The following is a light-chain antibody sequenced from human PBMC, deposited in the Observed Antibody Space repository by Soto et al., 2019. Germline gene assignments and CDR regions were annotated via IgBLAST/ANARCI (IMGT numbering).Light chain of an antibody. CDR2: EVS. V-gene: IGLV2-14*01. CDR1: SSDVGGYNY. Sequence: QSALTQPASVSGSPGQSITISCTGTSSDVGGYNYVSWYQQHPGKAPKLMIYEVSNRPSGVSNRFSGSQSGNTASLTISGLQAEDAADYYCSSYTSSSTVVFGGGTKVTVL. CDR3: SSYTSSSTVV. J-gene: IGLJ2*01.